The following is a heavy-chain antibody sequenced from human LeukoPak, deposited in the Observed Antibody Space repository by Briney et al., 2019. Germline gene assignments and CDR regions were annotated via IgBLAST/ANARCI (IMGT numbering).Heavy chain of an antibody. Sequence: SETLSLTCTVSCGSISSYYWTWIRQPPGKGLEWIAYIYYSGSTNYNPSLKSRVTISVDKSKNQFSLKLRSVTAADTAVYYCARGEVALNWFDPWGQGTLVTVSS. J-gene: IGHJ5*02. CDR1: CGSISSYY. D-gene: IGHD2-15*01. CDR3: ARGEVALNWFDP. V-gene: IGHV4-59*01. CDR2: IYYSGST.